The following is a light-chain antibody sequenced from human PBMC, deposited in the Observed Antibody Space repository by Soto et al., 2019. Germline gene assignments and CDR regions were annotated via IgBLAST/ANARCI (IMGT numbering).Light chain of an antibody. J-gene: IGKJ5*01. CDR1: QSVSSSY. V-gene: IGKV3D-20*02. CDR2: GAS. CDR3: QQRSNWPRIT. Sequence: IVLTQSPGTLSLSPGERATHSCRASQSVSSSYLAWYQQKPGQAPRLLIYGASSRATGIPDRFSGSGSGTDFTLTISSLEPEDFAVYYCQQRSNWPRITFCQGTRLAIK.